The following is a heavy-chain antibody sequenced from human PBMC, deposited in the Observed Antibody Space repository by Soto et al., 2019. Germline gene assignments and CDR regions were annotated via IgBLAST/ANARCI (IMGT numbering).Heavy chain of an antibody. V-gene: IGHV3-33*01. Sequence: GGSLRLSCAASGFTFSSYGMHWVRQAPGKGLEWVAVIWYDGSNKYYADSVKGRFTISRDNAKNSLYLQMNSLRAEDTAVYYCARDLNDSSGYYYPAYFDYWGQGTLVTVSS. CDR2: IWYDGSNK. D-gene: IGHD3-22*01. CDR3: ARDLNDSSGYYYPAYFDY. CDR1: GFTFSSYG. J-gene: IGHJ4*02.